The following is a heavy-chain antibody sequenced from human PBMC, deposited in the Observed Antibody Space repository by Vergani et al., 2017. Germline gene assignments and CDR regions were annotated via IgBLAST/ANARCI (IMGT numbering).Heavy chain of an antibody. CDR2: IYPGDSDT. J-gene: IGHJ6*02. V-gene: IGHV5-51*01. CDR3: ARFFCDRPNRLYYGMDV. Sequence: EVQLVQSGAEVKKPGESLKISCKGSGYSFTSYWIGWVRQLPGKGLEWMGIIYPGDSDTRYSPSFQGQVTISADKYISTAYLQWSSLKASDTAMYYCARFFCDRPNRLYYGMDVWGQGTTVTVSS. CDR1: GYSFTSYW. D-gene: IGHD2/OR15-2a*01.